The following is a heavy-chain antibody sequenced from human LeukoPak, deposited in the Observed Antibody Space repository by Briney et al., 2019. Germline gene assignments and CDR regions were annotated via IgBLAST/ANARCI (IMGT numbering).Heavy chain of an antibody. V-gene: IGHV1-18*04. J-gene: IGHJ4*02. CDR2: IGAYNGNT. CDR1: GYTFTSYY. Sequence: ASVKVSCKASGYTFTSYYMHWVRQAPGQGLEWMGWIGAYNGNTNYAQNLQGRVTMTTDTSTSTAYMEVTSLRSDDTAVYYCARGTYFDYWGQGTLVTVSS. CDR3: ARGTYFDY.